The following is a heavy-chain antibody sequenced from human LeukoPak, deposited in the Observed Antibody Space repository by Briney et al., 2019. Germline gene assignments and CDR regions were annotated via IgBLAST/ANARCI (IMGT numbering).Heavy chain of an antibody. Sequence: PGRSLRLSCAASGFTFSDYWMNWLRQAPGKGLMWVSRLNPNGRNTDYADSVKGRFTISRDNAKNTLYLQMNSLRVDDTAVYYCARDRFWNQYDPWGQGTLVTVSS. V-gene: IGHV3-74*01. CDR1: GFTFSDYW. CDR3: ARDRFWNQYDP. J-gene: IGHJ5*02. CDR2: LNPNGRNT. D-gene: IGHD1-1*01.